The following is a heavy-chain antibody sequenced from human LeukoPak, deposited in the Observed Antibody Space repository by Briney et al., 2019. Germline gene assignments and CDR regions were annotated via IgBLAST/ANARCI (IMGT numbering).Heavy chain of an antibody. CDR1: GITVSSNY. CDR2: IYSGGST. Sequence: QPGGSLRLSCAASGITVSSNYMNWVRQAPGKGLEWVAIIYSGGSTYYADSVKGRFTISRDNSKNTLYLQMNSLRAEDAAVYYCAREISGYWGQGTLVTVSS. V-gene: IGHV3-66*01. J-gene: IGHJ4*02. D-gene: IGHD1-26*01. CDR3: AREISGY.